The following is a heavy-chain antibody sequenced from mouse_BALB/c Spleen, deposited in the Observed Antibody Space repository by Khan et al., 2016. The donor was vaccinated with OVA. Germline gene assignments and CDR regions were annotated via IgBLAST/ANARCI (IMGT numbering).Heavy chain of an antibody. J-gene: IGHJ2*01. CDR3: ERIYGGAIDY. CDR2: ISYSGNT. V-gene: IGHV3-2*02. Sequence: VQLQESGPGLVKPSQSLSLTCTATGYSITSDYVWNWIRQLPGNKLERMGYISYSGNTHYNPSFKSRISITLDISKNQFFLQLNSLTTEDTATYDCERIYGGAIDYWGQGTTLTVSS. CDR1: GYSITSDYV. D-gene: IGHD1-1*01.